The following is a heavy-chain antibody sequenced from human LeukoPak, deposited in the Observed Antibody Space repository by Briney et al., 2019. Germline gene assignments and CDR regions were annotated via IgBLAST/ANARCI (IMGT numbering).Heavy chain of an antibody. CDR1: GGSFSGYY. CDR3: ARGQVAAPPY. Sequence: SETLSLTCAVYGGSFSGYYWSWICQPPGKGLEWIGEINHSGSTNYNPSLKSRVTISVDTSKNQFSLKLSSVTAADTAVYYCARGQVAAPPYWGQGTLVTVSS. J-gene: IGHJ4*02. CDR2: INHSGST. D-gene: IGHD6-19*01. V-gene: IGHV4-34*01.